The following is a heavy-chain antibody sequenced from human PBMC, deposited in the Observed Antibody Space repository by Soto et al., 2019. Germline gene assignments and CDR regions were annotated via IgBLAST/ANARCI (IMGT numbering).Heavy chain of an antibody. J-gene: IGHJ3*02. CDR2: ISAYNGNT. Sequence: ASVKVSCKASGYTFTSYGISWVRQAPGQGLEWMGWISAYNGNTNYAQKLRGRVTMTTDTSTSTAYMELRSLRSDDTAVYYCAREALFGVVIEAFDIWGQGTMVTVSS. V-gene: IGHV1-18*01. CDR1: GYTFTSYG. CDR3: AREALFGVVIEAFDI. D-gene: IGHD3-3*01.